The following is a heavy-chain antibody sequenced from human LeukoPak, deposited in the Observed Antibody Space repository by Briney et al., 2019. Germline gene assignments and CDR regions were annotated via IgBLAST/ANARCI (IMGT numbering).Heavy chain of an antibody. D-gene: IGHD1-26*01. J-gene: IGHJ4*02. CDR1: GFTFSSYG. CDR2: IWYDGSNK. V-gene: IGHV3-33*06. CDR3: AKGSYSGSYYSPIDF. Sequence: GRSLRLSCAASGFTFSSYGMHWVRQAPGKGLQWVAVIWYDGSNKYYGDSVKGRFTISRDNSKNMLFLQMNSLRAEDTAVYYCAKGSYSGSYYSPIDFWGQGTQVTVSS.